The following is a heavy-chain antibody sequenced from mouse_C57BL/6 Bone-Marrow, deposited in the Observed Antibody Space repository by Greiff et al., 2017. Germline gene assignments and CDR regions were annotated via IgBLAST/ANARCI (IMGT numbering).Heavy chain of an antibody. CDR1: GYTFTDYN. D-gene: IGHD1-1*01. J-gene: IGHJ3*01. V-gene: IGHV1-18*01. CDR2: INPNNGGT. Sequence: VHVKQSGPELVKPGASVKIPCKASGYTFTDYNMDWVKQSHGKSLEWIGDINPNNGGTIYNQKFKGKATLTVDKSSSTAYMELRSLTSEDTAVYYCAREEGYYYGSSLWFAYWGQGTLVTVSA. CDR3: AREEGYYYGSSLWFAY.